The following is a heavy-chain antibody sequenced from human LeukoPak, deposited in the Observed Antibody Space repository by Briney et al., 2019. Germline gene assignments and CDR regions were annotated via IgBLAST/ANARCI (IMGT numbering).Heavy chain of an antibody. CDR3: TTDNWRGLDAFDI. Sequence: GGSLRLSCAASGFTFSSYAMSWVRQAPGKGLEWVGRFKTKTDGGTTDYAAPVKSRFTISRDASKNTLYLQMDSLKTGDTAMYHCTTDNWRGLDAFDIWGQGTMVTVSS. CDR2: FKTKTDGGTT. J-gene: IGHJ3*02. D-gene: IGHD3-3*01. V-gene: IGHV3-15*01. CDR1: GFTFSSYA.